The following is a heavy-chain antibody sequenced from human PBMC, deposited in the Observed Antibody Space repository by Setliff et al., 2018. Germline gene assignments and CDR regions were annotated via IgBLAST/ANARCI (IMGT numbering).Heavy chain of an antibody. CDR2: IYHSGST. D-gene: IGHD3-22*01. V-gene: IGHV4-39*07. J-gene: IGHJ3*02. CDR1: GGSISSSSYY. Sequence: SETLSLTCTVSGGSISSSSYYWGWIRQPPGKGLEWIGEIYHSGSTNYNPSLKSRVTTSVDTSKNQFSLNLTSVTAADTAVYYCARRGDINGYYYHEDAFDIWGQGTMVTVSS. CDR3: ARRGDINGYYYHEDAFDI.